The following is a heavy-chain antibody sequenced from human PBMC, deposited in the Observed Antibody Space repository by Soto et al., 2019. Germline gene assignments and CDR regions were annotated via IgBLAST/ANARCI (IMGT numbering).Heavy chain of an antibody. CDR1: GFTVSSNY. CDR2: IYSGGST. V-gene: IGHV3-53*01. CDR3: AASIAARWSAFDI. J-gene: IGHJ3*02. D-gene: IGHD6-6*01. Sequence: EVQLVESGGGLIQPGGSLRLSCAASGFTVSSNYMSWVRQAPGKGLEWVSVIYSGGSTYYADSLKGRFTISRDNSKNTLYLQMNSLRAEDTAVYYCAASIAARWSAFDIWVQGTMVTVSS.